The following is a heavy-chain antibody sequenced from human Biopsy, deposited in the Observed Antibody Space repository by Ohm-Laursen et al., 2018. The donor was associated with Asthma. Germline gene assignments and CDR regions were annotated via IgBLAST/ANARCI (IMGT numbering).Heavy chain of an antibody. CDR2: ISKDASTQ. Sequence: SLRLSCTAAGFSFSNFAIHWVHQAPGKGLEWVGVISKDASTQDYADSVKGRFTMARDNSKNTLDLQMNSLREEDTAVYYCVRDGTDDAFDIWGQGTVVSVSS. V-gene: IGHV3-30*01. J-gene: IGHJ3*02. D-gene: IGHD1-1*01. CDR3: VRDGTDDAFDI. CDR1: GFSFSNFA.